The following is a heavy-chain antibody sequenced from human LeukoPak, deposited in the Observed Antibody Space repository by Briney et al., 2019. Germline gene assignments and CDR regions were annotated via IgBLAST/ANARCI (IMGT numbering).Heavy chain of an antibody. J-gene: IGHJ3*02. D-gene: IGHD6-19*01. Sequence: GGSLRLSCAASGFTFSDYYMSWIRQAPGKGLEWVSYISSSGSTIYYADSVKGRFTVSRDNAKNSLSLQMNSLRADDTAVYYCARDFGWGGALDIWGQGTMVTVSS. CDR2: ISSSGSTI. V-gene: IGHV3-11*01. CDR3: ARDFGWGGALDI. CDR1: GFTFSDYY.